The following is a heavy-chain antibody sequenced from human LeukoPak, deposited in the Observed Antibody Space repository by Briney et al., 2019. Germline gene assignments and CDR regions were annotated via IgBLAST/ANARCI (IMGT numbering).Heavy chain of an antibody. CDR2: ISGSGGST. J-gene: IGHJ5*02. V-gene: IGHV3-23*01. Sequence: GGSLRLSCAASGFTFSSYAMSWVRQAPGKGLEWVTAISGSGGSTYYADSVKGRFTISRDNSKNTLYLQMNSLRAEDTAVYYCAKAGIQLWLHWFDPWGQGTLVTVSS. CDR1: GFTFSSYA. D-gene: IGHD5-18*01. CDR3: AKAGIQLWLHWFDP.